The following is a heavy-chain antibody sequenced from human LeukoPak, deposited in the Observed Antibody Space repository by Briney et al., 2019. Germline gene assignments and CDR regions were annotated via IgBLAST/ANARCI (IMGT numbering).Heavy chain of an antibody. V-gene: IGHV4-61*02. Sequence: PSETLSLTCTVPGGSISSGSYYWSWIRQPARKGLEWIGRIYTSGSTNYNPSLKSRVTMSVDTSKNQFSLKLSSVPAADTGVYYCARAADYYDSSGYRTTADYWGQGTLVTVSS. J-gene: IGHJ4*02. D-gene: IGHD3-22*01. CDR1: GGSISSGSYY. CDR2: IYTSGST. CDR3: ARAADYYDSSGYRTTADY.